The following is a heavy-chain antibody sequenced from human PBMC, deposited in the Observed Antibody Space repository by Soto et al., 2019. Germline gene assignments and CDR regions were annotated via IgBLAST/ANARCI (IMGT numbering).Heavy chain of an antibody. CDR1: GGTFSSYA. CDR3: AKSPPVPAYYDSSGYYPSPFDY. V-gene: IGHV1-69*13. D-gene: IGHD3-22*01. Sequence: ASVKVSCKASGGTFSSYAISWVRQAPGQGLEWMGGIIPIFGTANYAQKFQGRVTITADESTSTAYMELSSLRSEDTAVYYCAKSPPVPAYYDSSGYYPSPFDYWGQGTLVTVS. J-gene: IGHJ4*02. CDR2: IIPIFGTA.